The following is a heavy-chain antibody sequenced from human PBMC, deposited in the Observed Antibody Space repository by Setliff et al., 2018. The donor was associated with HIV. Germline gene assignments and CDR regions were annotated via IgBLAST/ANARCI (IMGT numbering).Heavy chain of an antibody. J-gene: IGHJ6*03. CDR3: ARDALAAPGTLYHYYYMGV. Sequence: RLSCSASGFTFSSSTMHWVRQAPGKGLEWVSYISYGFTYKNYTDSVKGRFTISRDNAKNSVYLLMNNLRAEDTAVYYCARDALAAPGTLYHYYYMGVWGKGTTVTVSS. V-gene: IGHV3-21*01. CDR2: ISYGFTYK. D-gene: IGHD6-13*01. CDR1: GFTFSSST.